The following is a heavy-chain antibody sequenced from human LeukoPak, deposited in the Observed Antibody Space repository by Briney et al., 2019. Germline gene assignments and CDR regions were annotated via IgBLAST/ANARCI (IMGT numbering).Heavy chain of an antibody. D-gene: IGHD6-13*01. CDR2: IYHSGST. CDR1: GGSISSGGYS. J-gene: IGHJ3*02. V-gene: IGHV4-30-2*01. CDR3: AREPRPSKQQLVEGAFDI. Sequence: SETLSLTCAVSGGSISSGGYSWSWIRQPPGKGLEWIGYIYHSGSTYYNPSLKSRVTISVDRSKNQFSLKLSSVTAADTAVYYCAREPRPSKQQLVEGAFDIWGQGTMVTVSS.